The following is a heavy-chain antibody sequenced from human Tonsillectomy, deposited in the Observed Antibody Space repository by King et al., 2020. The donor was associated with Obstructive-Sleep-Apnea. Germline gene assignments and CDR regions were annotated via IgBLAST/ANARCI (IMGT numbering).Heavy chain of an antibody. CDR1: GYSFTSYW. CDR2: IYPGDSDT. D-gene: IGHD3-10*01. CDR3: ARRGGFAMVRGVIILNAFDI. V-gene: IGHV5-51*01. Sequence: QLVQSGAEVKKPGESLKISCKGSGYSFTSYWIGWVRQMPGKGLEWMGIIYPGDSDTRYSPSFQGQVTISADKSISTAYLQWSSLKASDTAMYYCARRGGFAMVRGVIILNAFDIWGQGTMVTVSS. J-gene: IGHJ3*02.